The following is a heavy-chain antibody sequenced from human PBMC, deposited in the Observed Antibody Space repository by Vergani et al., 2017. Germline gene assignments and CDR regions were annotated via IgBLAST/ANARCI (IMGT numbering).Heavy chain of an antibody. CDR2: TYYRSKWYN. J-gene: IGHJ3*02. CDR1: GDSVSSNSAA. Sequence: QVQLQQSGPGLVKPSQTLSLTCAISGDSVSSNSAAWNWIRQSPSRGLEWLGRTYYRSKWYNDYAVSVQSRITINPDTSKNQFSLQLNSVTPEDTVVYYCASDGSSGWYRVWNAVDIWGQGTMVTVSS. CDR3: ASDGSSGWYRVWNAVDI. D-gene: IGHD6-19*01. V-gene: IGHV6-1*01.